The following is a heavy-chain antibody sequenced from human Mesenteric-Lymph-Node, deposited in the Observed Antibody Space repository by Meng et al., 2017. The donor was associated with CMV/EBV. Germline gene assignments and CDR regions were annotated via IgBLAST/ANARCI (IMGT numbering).Heavy chain of an antibody. CDR3: TKRDTSGWYGYYYYGMDV. Sequence: GGSLRLSCAASGFTFSSYGMHWVRQAPGKGLEWVAFIRHDGNNKYYADSVKGRFTISRDNSKNTLYLQMNSLRVDDTAVYYCTKRDTSGWYGYYYYGMDVWGQGTTVTVSS. D-gene: IGHD6-19*01. CDR2: IRHDGNNK. V-gene: IGHV3-30*02. J-gene: IGHJ6*02. CDR1: GFTFSSYG.